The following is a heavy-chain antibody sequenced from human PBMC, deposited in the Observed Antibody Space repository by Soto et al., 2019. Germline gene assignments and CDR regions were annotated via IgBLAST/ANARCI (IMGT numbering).Heavy chain of an antibody. CDR3: ARRSAAAGVDYYYGMDV. Sequence: ASVKVSCKASGGTFSSYAISWVRQAPGQGLEWMGGIIPIFGTANYAQKFQGRVTITADESTSTAYMELSSLRSEDTAVYYCARRSAAAGVDYYYGMDVWGQGTTVTVSS. D-gene: IGHD6-13*01. CDR2: IIPIFGTA. J-gene: IGHJ6*02. V-gene: IGHV1-69*13. CDR1: GGTFSSYA.